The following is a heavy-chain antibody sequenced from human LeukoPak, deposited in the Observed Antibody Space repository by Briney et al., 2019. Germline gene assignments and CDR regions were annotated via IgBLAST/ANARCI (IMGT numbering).Heavy chain of an antibody. CDR3: ARVSRRLAAAAFDY. CDR2: IYYSGST. D-gene: IGHD6-13*01. CDR1: GGSISSYY. J-gene: IGHJ4*02. V-gene: IGHV4-59*01. Sequence: SETLSLTCTVSGGSISSYYWSWIRQPPGKGLEWIGYIYYSGSTNYNPSLKSRVTISVDTSKNQFSLKLSSVTAADTAVYYCARVSRRLAAAAFDYWGQGTLVTVSS.